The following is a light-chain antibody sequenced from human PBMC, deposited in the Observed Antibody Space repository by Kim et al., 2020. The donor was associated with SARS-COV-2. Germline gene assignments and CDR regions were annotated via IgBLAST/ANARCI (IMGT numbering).Light chain of an antibody. Sequence: LSPGERATLSCRASQSVPSNYLALYQQKSGQAPRLLIFRAASRAAGIPDRFSGSGSGTDFTLTISRLEPEDFAVYYCQQYDTSPYTVGQGTKLEI. CDR2: RAA. J-gene: IGKJ2*01. V-gene: IGKV3-20*01. CDR1: QSVPSNY. CDR3: QQYDTSPYT.